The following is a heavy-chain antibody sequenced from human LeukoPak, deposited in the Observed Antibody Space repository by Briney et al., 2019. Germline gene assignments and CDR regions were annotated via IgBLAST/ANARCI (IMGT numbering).Heavy chain of an antibody. J-gene: IGHJ4*02. CDR1: GGSFSGYS. CDR3: ARGNTFDLIYYFDY. Sequence: PSETLSLTCAVYGGSFSGYSWSWIRQPPGKGLEWIGEINHSGSTNYSPSLKSRVTISVDTSKSQFSLKLSSVTAADTAVYYCARGNTFDLIYYFDYWGQGTLVTVSS. V-gene: IGHV4-34*01. CDR2: INHSGST. D-gene: IGHD3-16*01.